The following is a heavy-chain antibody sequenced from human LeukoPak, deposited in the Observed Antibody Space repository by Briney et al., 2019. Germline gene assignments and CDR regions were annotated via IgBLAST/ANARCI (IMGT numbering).Heavy chain of an antibody. J-gene: IGHJ4*02. CDR1: GFTFSSYA. D-gene: IGHD3-22*01. Sequence: GRSLRLSCAASGFTFSSYAMHWVRQAPGKGLEWVAVISYAGSNEYYADSVKGRFTISRDNSKNTLYLQMNSLRAEDTAVYYRARGSEDSSGHYFHYWGQGTLVTVSS. CDR3: ARGSEDSSGHYFHY. CDR2: ISYAGSNE. V-gene: IGHV3-30-3*01.